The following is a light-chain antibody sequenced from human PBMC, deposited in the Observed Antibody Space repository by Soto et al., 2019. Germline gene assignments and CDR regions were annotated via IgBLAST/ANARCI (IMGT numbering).Light chain of an antibody. V-gene: IGKV3-20*01. CDR2: AAS. CDR1: QTVSSTS. Sequence: ENVLTQSPGTLSLSPGERVTLSCRASQTVSSTSLAWYQKKPGRAPRLLIYAASSRATGIPDRFSGSGSGTEFTLIISRLEPEDFGVYYCQQYGSRPPLTFGGGTKVEIK. CDR3: QQYGSRPPLT. J-gene: IGKJ4*01.